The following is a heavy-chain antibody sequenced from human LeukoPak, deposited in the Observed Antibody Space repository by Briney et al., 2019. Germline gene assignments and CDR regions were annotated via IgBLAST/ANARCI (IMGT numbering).Heavy chain of an antibody. CDR3: VNRDYVGYFDY. D-gene: IGHD4-17*01. CDR1: GFTFSSYT. Sequence: PGASLRLSCAASGFTFSSYTMTWVRQAPGKGLEWVSAISGSGASTYYADSVKGWCTISRDNSEDTLYLQMNSLSADDTAVYYCVNRDYVGYFDYWGQGTLVTVSS. CDR2: ISGSGAST. V-gene: IGHV3-23*01. J-gene: IGHJ4*02.